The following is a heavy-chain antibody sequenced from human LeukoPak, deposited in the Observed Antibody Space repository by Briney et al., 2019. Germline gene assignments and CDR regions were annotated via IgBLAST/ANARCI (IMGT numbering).Heavy chain of an antibody. Sequence: PGGTLRLSCAASGFTFSSSGMAWVRQAPGKGLEWVANIKQDGSEKYYVDSVKGRFTISRDNAKNSLYLQMNSLRAEDTAVYYCAAVGAYDAFDYWGQGTLVTVSS. CDR1: GFTFSSSG. D-gene: IGHD3-10*01. CDR3: AAVGAYDAFDY. CDR2: IKQDGSEK. V-gene: IGHV3-7*01. J-gene: IGHJ4*02.